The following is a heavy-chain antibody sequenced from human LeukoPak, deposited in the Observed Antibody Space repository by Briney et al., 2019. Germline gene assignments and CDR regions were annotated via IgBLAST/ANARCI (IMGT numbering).Heavy chain of an antibody. J-gene: IGHJ6*03. Sequence: SETLSLTCAVYGGSFSGYYWSWIRQPPGKGLEWIGEINHSGSTNYNPSLKSRVTISADTSKNQFSLKLSSVTAADTAVYYCARGPYYDSSGYTYYYYYYMDVWGKGTTVTVSS. CDR3: ARGPYYDSSGYTYYYYYYMDV. CDR2: INHSGST. D-gene: IGHD3-22*01. V-gene: IGHV4-34*01. CDR1: GGSFSGYY.